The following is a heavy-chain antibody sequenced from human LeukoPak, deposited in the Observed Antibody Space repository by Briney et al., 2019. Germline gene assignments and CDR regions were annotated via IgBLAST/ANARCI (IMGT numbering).Heavy chain of an antibody. CDR3: VRGLVYFDSSGYYFDY. J-gene: IGHJ4*02. CDR2: IFDNGST. CDR1: GGSISSGDYY. Sequence: SQTLSLTCTVSGGSISSGDYYWSWIRQPPGKGLEWIGYIFDNGSTYNDPSPKSRVTMSVDTSKNQFSLRLTSVTAADTAVYYCVRGLVYFDSSGYYFDYWGQGSLVTVSS. D-gene: IGHD3-22*01. V-gene: IGHV4-30-4*01.